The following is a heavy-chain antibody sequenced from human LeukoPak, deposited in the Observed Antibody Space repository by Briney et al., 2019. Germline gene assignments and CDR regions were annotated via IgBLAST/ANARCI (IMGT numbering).Heavy chain of an antibody. CDR2: IRSKAYGGTT. J-gene: IGHJ4*02. CDR1: RFTFSTYA. Sequence: GGSLRLSCAASRFTFSTYAMSWVRQAPGKGLEWVGFIRSKAYGGTTEYAASVKGRFTISRDDSKSIAYLQMNSLKTEDTAVYYCTRVLKWIQHKYFDYWGQGTLVTVSS. D-gene: IGHD5-18*01. CDR3: TRVLKWIQHKYFDY. V-gene: IGHV3-49*04.